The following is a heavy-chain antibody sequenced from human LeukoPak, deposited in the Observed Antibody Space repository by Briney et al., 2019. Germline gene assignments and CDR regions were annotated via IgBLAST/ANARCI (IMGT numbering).Heavy chain of an antibody. Sequence: PSETLSLTCTVSGGSISSSSYYWGWIRRPPGKGLEWIGSIYYSGSTYYNPSLKSRVTISVDTSKNQFSLKLSSVTAADTAVYYCARVDYGDYSKDFDYWGQGTLVTVSS. CDR1: GGSISSSSYY. CDR3: ARVDYGDYSKDFDY. J-gene: IGHJ4*02. CDR2: IYYSGST. D-gene: IGHD4-17*01. V-gene: IGHV4-39*01.